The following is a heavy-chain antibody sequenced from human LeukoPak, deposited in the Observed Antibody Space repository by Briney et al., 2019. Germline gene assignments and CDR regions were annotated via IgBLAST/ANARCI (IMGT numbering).Heavy chain of an antibody. J-gene: IGHJ4*02. Sequence: PSETLSLTCTVSGGSISSSSYYWGWIRQPPGEGLAWIGSIYSSGSTYYSLPLKSRVTISLDTSKNQFSLKLSSVTAADTAVYYCARAPLWPWLPADFDYWGQGTLVTVSS. CDR2: IYSSGST. CDR3: ARAPLWPWLPADFDY. CDR1: GGSISSSSYY. V-gene: IGHV4-39*07. D-gene: IGHD3-9*01.